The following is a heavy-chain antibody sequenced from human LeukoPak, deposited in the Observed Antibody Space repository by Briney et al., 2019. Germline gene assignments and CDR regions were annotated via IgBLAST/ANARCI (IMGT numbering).Heavy chain of an antibody. Sequence: GGSLRISCAASGFTFSSYWMNWIRQAPGRGLEWVANIKQDGSEKYYVDSVKGRFTISRDNAKNSLYLQMNSLRVEDTAVYYCARGSSGSYDYWGQGTLVTVSS. J-gene: IGHJ4*02. CDR3: ARGSSGSYDY. CDR2: IKQDGSEK. CDR1: GFTFSSYW. V-gene: IGHV3-7*03. D-gene: IGHD6-19*01.